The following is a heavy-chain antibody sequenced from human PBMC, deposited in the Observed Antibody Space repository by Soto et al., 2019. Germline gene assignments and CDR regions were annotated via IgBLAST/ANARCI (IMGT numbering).Heavy chain of an antibody. V-gene: IGHV1-46*03. J-gene: IGHJ4*02. CDR1: GYTFTSYY. CDR2: INPSGGST. CDR3: ARVRRFYSSSPCPFDY. Sequence: QVQLVQSGAEVKKPGASVRVSCKASGYTFTSYYMHWVRQAPGQGLEWMGIINPSGGSTSYAQKFQGRDTMTRDTSTSTLYMELSSLRSEDTAVYYCARVRRFYSSSPCPFDYWGQGTLVTVSS. D-gene: IGHD6-13*01.